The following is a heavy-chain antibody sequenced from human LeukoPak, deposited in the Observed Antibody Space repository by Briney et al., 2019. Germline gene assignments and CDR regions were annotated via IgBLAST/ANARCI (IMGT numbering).Heavy chain of an antibody. J-gene: IGHJ4*02. CDR1: GSSFTSYW. Sequence: GESLKISCQGSGSSFTSYWIGWVRQMPGKDLEWMGIIYPGDSDTRYSPSFQGQVTISADKSISTAYLQWSSLKASDTAMYYCARRRGSYFSFADYWGQGTLVTVSS. V-gene: IGHV5-51*01. D-gene: IGHD1-26*01. CDR2: IYPGDSDT. CDR3: ARRRGSYFSFADY.